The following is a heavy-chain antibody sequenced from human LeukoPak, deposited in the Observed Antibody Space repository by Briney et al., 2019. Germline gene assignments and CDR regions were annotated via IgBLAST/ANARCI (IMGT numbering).Heavy chain of an antibody. CDR1: GFTFSSYA. CDR2: ISGSGGST. Sequence: GASLRLSCAASGFTFSSYAMSWVRQAPGKGLEWVSAISGSGGSTYYADSVKGRITISRDNSKNTLYLQMNSLRAEDTAVYYCAKGMRGYSYSYSDYWGQGTLVTVSS. V-gene: IGHV3-23*01. CDR3: AKGMRGYSYSYSDY. J-gene: IGHJ4*02. D-gene: IGHD5-18*01.